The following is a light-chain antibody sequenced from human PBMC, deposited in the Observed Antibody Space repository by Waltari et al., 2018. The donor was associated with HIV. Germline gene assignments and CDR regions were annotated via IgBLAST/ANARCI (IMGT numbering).Light chain of an antibody. V-gene: IGLV2-23*02. CDR3: CSFTGDSTWV. CDR1: SGDVGTYNL. Sequence: QSALTQPASVSGSPGQSITMSCTGASGDVGTYNLVSWYQQHPGKAPKLMIYEVNKRPSGVSNRFSGSKSGNTAYLTISGLQAEDEAHYFCCSFTGDSTWVFGGGTKLTVL. J-gene: IGLJ3*02. CDR2: EVN.